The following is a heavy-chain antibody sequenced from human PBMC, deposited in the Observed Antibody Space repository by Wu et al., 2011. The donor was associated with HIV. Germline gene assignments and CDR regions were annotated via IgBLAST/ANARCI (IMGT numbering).Heavy chain of an antibody. CDR1: GGTFSSYG. D-gene: IGHD3-3*01. Sequence: QVQLVQSGAEVKRPGSSVKVYCKASGGTFSSYGISWVRQAPGQGPEWMGGIIPIFGTANYAQKFQGRVTMTRDTSTSTVYMELSSLRSEDTAVYYCARDAHTIFGVVNDWGQGTLVTVSS. CDR2: IIPIFGTA. J-gene: IGHJ4*02. V-gene: IGHV1-69*05. CDR3: ARDAHTIFGVVND.